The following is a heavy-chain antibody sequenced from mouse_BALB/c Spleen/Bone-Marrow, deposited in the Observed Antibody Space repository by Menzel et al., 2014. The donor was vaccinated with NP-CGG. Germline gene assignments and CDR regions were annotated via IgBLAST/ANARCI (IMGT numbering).Heavy chain of an antibody. CDR2: ITNGGGST. CDR1: GFTFIAYT. D-gene: IGHD2-14*01. V-gene: IGHV5-12-2*01. J-gene: IGHJ4*01. Sequence: EVKLMESGGGLVQPGGSLKLSCASSGFTFIAYTMSWVRQTQEKRLEWVAYITNGGGSTYYPDTVKGRFTISRDNAKNTLYLQMSSLKSEDTAMYYFARHGEERPVLAMDYWGQGTSVTVSS. CDR3: ARHGEERPVLAMDY.